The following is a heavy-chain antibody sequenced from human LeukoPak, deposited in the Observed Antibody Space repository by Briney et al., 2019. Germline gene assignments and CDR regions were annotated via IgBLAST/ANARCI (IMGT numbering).Heavy chain of an antibody. J-gene: IGHJ6*03. V-gene: IGHV1-69*06. Sequence: AIXWVXQAPGEGGEWMGGIIPSLGTAKYAQKLQGRVTITADKTTSTAYMGMSRLRSEDTGVYYCARRPVYLPPIAAAGTIYYYYYMDVWGKGTTVTVSS. CDR1: A. D-gene: IGHD6-13*01. CDR2: IIPSLGTA. CDR3: ARRPVYLPPIAAAGTIYYYYYMDV.